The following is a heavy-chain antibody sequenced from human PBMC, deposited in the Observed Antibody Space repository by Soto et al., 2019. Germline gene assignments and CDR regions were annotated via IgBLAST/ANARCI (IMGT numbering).Heavy chain of an antibody. CDR2: IFYSRST. CDR3: ASMIGDPVLSFDS. CDR1: GGSISSYY. V-gene: IGHV4-59*01. Sequence: QVQLQESGPGLVKPSETLSLTCTVSGGSISSYYWSWIRQPPGKGLEWIGFIFYSRSTSYNPSLKSRGTISIDTSEYQFSLKLNSVTAADTAVYYCASMIGDPVLSFDSWGQGTLVAVSS. D-gene: IGHD3-10*02. J-gene: IGHJ5*01.